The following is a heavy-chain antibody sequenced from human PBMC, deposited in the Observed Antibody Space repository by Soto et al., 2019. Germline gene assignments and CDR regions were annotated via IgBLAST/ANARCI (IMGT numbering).Heavy chain of an antibody. Sequence: EVQLLESGGGLVKPGGCLRLSCAASGFTFSNAWMSWVRQAPGKGLEWVGRIKSKTDGGTTDYAAPVKGRFTISRDDSKNTLYLQMNSLKTEDTAVYYCTTDGTYYDYIWGSYRYDWYFDPWGRGTLVTVSS. J-gene: IGHJ2*01. V-gene: IGHV3-15*01. CDR1: GFTFSNAW. CDR2: IKSKTDGGTT. D-gene: IGHD3-16*02. CDR3: TTDGTYYDYIWGSYRYDWYFDP.